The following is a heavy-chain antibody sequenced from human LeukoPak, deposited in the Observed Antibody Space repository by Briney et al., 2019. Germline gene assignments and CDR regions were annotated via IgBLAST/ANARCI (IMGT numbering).Heavy chain of an antibody. V-gene: IGHV4-30-4*01. CDR3: ARVPFRSYYDSSGYCFDY. J-gene: IGHJ4*02. Sequence: SQTLSLTCTVSGGSISSGDYYWSWIRQPPGKGLEWIGYIYYSGGTYYNPSLKSRVTISVDTSKNQFSLKLSSVTAADTAVYYCARVPFRSYYDSSGYCFDYWGQGTLVTVSS. D-gene: IGHD3-22*01. CDR2: IYYSGGT. CDR1: GGSISSGDYY.